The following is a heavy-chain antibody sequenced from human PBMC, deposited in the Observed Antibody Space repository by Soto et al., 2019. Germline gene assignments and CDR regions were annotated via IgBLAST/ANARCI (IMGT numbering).Heavy chain of an antibody. CDR3: AKERWAAAGTPTLAY. D-gene: IGHD6-13*01. Sequence: EVQLLESGGGLVQPGGSLRLSCAASGFTFSSDAMSWVRQAPGKGLEWVSAISGGTSSTYYADSVKGRFTISRHNSKNTLYLQMNSLRAEDTAVYYCAKERWAAAGTPTLAYWGQGTLVTVSS. CDR2: ISGGTSST. V-gene: IGHV3-23*01. J-gene: IGHJ4*02. CDR1: GFTFSSDA.